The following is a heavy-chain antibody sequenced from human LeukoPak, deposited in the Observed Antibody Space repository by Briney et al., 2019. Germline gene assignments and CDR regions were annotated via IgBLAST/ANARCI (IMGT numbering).Heavy chain of an antibody. D-gene: IGHD1-14*01. CDR3: AGRVDHQFDY. CDR1: GYSFTNYW. CDR2: IYPGDSDT. V-gene: IGHV5-51*01. J-gene: IGHJ4*02. Sequence: GESLEISCKGSGYSFTNYWIGWVRQMPGTGLEWMGIIYPGDSDTRYSPSFQGQVTISADKSISTAFLQWSSLKASDTAMYYCAGRVDHQFDYWGQGTLVTVSS.